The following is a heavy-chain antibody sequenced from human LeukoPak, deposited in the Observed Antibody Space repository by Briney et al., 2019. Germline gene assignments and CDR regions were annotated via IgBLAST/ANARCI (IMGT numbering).Heavy chain of an antibody. D-gene: IGHD7-27*01. CDR3: ARQNWGRGSFKVAFDI. J-gene: IGHJ3*02. CDR1: GYTFTSYA. CDR2: IIPIFGTA. Sequence: SVKVSCKASGYTFTSYAMHWVRQAPGQGLEWMGGIIPIFGTANYAQKFQGRVTITTDESTSTAYMELSSLRSEDTAVYYCARQNWGRGSFKVAFDIWGQGTMVTVSS. V-gene: IGHV1-69*05.